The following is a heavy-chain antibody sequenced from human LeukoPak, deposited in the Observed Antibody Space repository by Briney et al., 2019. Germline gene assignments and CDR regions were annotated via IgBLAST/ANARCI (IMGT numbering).Heavy chain of an antibody. V-gene: IGHV5-51*01. D-gene: IGHD2-15*01. CDR1: GYSFTIYW. J-gene: IGHJ3*02. CDR3: ASTYCSGGSCYPNDAFDI. CDR2: LYPGDSDT. Sequence: GESLTLSCKGSGYSFTIYWIGWARQMPGKGLEWMGYLYPGDSDTRYTPSFQGPVTISADKSISTASLQWSSLKASDTAMYYCASTYCSGGSCYPNDAFDIWGQGTMVTVSS.